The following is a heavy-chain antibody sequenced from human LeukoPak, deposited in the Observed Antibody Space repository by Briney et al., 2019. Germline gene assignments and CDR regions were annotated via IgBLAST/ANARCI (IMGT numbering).Heavy chain of an antibody. D-gene: IGHD4-11*01. V-gene: IGHV3-23*01. J-gene: IGHJ5*02. CDR1: RFPFNTYA. CDR3: AKDRDSNPFNWFDP. CDR2: ISGNGDIT. Sequence: GSLRLSCAASRFPFNTYAVNWVRRAPGKGLEWVSAISGNGDITYYAESVKGRFTISRDNSKNTVSLQMNSLRAEDTAVYYCAKDRDSNPFNWFDPWGQGTLVTVSS.